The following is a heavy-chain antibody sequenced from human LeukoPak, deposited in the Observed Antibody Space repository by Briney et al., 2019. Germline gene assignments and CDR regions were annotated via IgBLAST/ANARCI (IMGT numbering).Heavy chain of an antibody. D-gene: IGHD6-13*01. CDR1: GFTFSSYA. CDR3: AGLDIAAAGDGY. Sequence: GSLRLSCAASGFTFSSYAMSWIRQPPGKGLEWIGSIYYSGSTYYNPSLKSRVTISVDTSKNQFSLKLSSVTAADTAVYYCAGLDIAAAGDGYWGQGTLVTVSS. J-gene: IGHJ4*02. V-gene: IGHV4-38-2*01. CDR2: IYYSGST.